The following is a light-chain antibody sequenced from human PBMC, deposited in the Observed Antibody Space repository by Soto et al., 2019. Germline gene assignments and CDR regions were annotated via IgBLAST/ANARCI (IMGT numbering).Light chain of an antibody. Sequence: DIQMTQSPSSVSASVGDRVTITCRASQDISSWLAWYQQKPGKAPQLLIYVASRLHSGVPSRFSASGSGTDFPLTISSLQPEDFATYYCQQANTFPLAFGGGTKVEMK. CDR2: VAS. J-gene: IGKJ4*01. CDR3: QQANTFPLA. V-gene: IGKV1-12*01. CDR1: QDISSW.